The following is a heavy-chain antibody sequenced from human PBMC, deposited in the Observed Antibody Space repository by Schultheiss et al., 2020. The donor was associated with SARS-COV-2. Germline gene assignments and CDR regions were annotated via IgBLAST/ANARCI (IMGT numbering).Heavy chain of an antibody. V-gene: IGHV4-34*01. CDR3: ARGYYDFWSGYYTWFDP. J-gene: IGHJ5*02. Sequence: SETLSLTCAVSGFSVTPYYWGWIRQPPGKGLEWIGEINHSGSTNYNPSLKSRVTISVDTSKNQFSLKLSSVTAADTAVYYCARGYYDFWSGYYTWFDPWGQGTLVTVSS. D-gene: IGHD3-3*01. CDR2: INHSGST. CDR1: GFSVTPYY.